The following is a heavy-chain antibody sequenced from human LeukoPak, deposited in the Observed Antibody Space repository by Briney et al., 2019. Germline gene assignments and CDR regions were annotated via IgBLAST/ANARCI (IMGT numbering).Heavy chain of an antibody. J-gene: IGHJ6*03. V-gene: IGHV3-33*06. D-gene: IGHD4-17*01. CDR2: IWYDGSNK. CDR3: AKEATVSTYYYYYYMDV. Sequence: PGRSLRLSCAASGFTFSSYGMHWVRQAPGKGLEWVAVIWYDGSNKYYADSVKGRFTISRDNSKNTLYLQMNSLRAEDTAVYHCAKEATVSTYYYYYYMDVWGKGTTVTVSS. CDR1: GFTFSSYG.